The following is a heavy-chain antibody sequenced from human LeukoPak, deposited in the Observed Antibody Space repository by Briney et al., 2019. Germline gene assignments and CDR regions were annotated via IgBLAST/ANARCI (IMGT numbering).Heavy chain of an antibody. CDR1: GFTFDDYA. V-gene: IGHV3-9*01. J-gene: IGHJ4*02. CDR3: TKEHQAPRRDFDY. CDR2: ISWNSGSI. Sequence: PGRSLRLSCAASGFTFDDYAMHWVRQAPGKGLEWFSGISWNSGSIGYADSVKGRFTISRDNAKNSLYLQMNSLRAEDTALYYCTKEHQAPRRDFDYWGQGTLVTVSS.